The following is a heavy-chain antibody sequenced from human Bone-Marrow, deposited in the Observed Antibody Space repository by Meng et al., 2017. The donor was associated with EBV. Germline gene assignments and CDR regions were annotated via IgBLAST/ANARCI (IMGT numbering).Heavy chain of an antibody. D-gene: IGHD3-10*01. CDR3: ARDGGFPSGTYYPIDP. CDR1: GGSLSDYY. Sequence: QVRFQQGAAGLLKPWETLSLPCAVFGGSLSDYYWTWIRQSPGKGLEWIGEVNHGGSTVYNPSLKSRVTISVDTSRKEFSLKLSSVTAADTAVYYCARDGGFPSGTYYPIDPWGQGTLVTVSS. V-gene: IGHV4-34*01. CDR2: VNHGGST. J-gene: IGHJ5*02.